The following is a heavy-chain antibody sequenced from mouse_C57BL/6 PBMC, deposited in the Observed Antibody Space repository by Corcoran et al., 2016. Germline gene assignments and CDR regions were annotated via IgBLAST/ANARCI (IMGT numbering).Heavy chain of an antibody. CDR2: IYPGDGDT. Sequence: QVQLQQSGAELVKPGASVKISCKASGYAFSSYWMNWVKQRPGKGLEWIGQIYPGDGDTNYNGKFKGKATLTADKSSSTAYMQLSSLTSEDSAVYFCARTYYDYDGWFAYWGQGTLVTVSA. J-gene: IGHJ3*01. CDR3: ARTYYDYDGWFAY. V-gene: IGHV1-80*01. D-gene: IGHD2-4*01. CDR1: GYAFSSYW.